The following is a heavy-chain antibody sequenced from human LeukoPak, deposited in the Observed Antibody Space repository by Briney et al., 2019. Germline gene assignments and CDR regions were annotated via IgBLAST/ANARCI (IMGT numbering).Heavy chain of an antibody. D-gene: IGHD3-22*01. CDR2: ISGSGGST. V-gene: IGHV3-23*01. J-gene: IGHJ4*02. CDR3: APGAYYDSSD. CDR1: GFTFSSYS. Sequence: GGSLRLSCAASGFTFSSYSMNWVRQAPGEGLEWVSAISGSGGSTYYADSVKGRFTISRDNSKNTLYLQMNSLRAEDTAVYYCAPGAYYDSSDWGQGTLVTVSS.